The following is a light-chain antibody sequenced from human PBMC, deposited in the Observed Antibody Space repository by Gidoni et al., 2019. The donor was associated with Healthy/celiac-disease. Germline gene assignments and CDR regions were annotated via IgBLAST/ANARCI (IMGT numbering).Light chain of an antibody. CDR3: QQYNNWPPMYT. CDR2: GAS. J-gene: IGKJ2*01. CDR1: QSVSSN. Sequence: EIVMTQPQAPLSVSPGERATLSCRASQSVSSNLAWYQQKPGQAPRLLIYGASTRATGIPARFSGSGSGTEFTLTISSLQSEDFAVYYCQQYNNWPPMYTFGQGTKLEIK. V-gene: IGKV3-15*01.